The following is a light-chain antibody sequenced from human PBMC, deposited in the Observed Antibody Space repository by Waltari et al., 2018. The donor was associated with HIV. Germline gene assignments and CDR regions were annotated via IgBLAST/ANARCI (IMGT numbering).Light chain of an antibody. Sequence: EIVMTQSPATLSVSPGERVTLSCRASQNVITNLAWYQQKPGQAPSRLVYGASTRARGIPARFTGGGSGSDFTLTINSLQSEDCGLYYCQQYNGWPRTFGQGTKV. J-gene: IGKJ1*01. CDR3: QQYNGWPRT. CDR1: QNVITN. CDR2: GAS. V-gene: IGKV3-15*01.